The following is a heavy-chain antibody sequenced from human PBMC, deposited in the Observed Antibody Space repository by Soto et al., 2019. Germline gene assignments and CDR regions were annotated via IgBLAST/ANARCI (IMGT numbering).Heavy chain of an antibody. CDR1: GFTFSGSA. D-gene: IGHD5-18*01. CDR3: TRPSRHGYSSFDY. CDR2: IGSSSNDYAT. J-gene: IGHJ4*02. V-gene: IGHV3-73*01. Sequence: GGSLRLSCAASGFTFSGSAVHWVRQASGKGLEWLGRIGSSSNDYATEFAVSLEGRATISRDDSKSTAYLQVYSLKSEDTAVYYCTRPSRHGYSSFDYWGRGILVTVSS.